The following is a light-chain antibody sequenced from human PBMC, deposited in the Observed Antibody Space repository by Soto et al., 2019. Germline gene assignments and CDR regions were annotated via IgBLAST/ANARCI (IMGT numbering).Light chain of an antibody. CDR3: QTWGTGIRV. J-gene: IGLJ2*01. CDR1: SGHSYYA. Sequence: QLVLTQSPSASASLGASVNLTCTLSSGHSYYAIAWHQQQPEKGPRYLMKLNSDGSHSKGDGIPDRFSGSSSGAERYLTISSLQSEDEADYYCQTWGTGIRVFGGGTKLTVL. V-gene: IGLV4-69*01. CDR2: LNSDGSH.